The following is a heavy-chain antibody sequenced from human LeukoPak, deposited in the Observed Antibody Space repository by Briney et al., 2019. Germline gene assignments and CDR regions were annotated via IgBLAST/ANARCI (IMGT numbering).Heavy chain of an antibody. CDR1: GGSFSGYY. CDR2: INHSGST. D-gene: IGHD1-26*01. Sequence: SETLPLTCAVYGGSFSGYYWSWIRQPPGKGLEWIGEINHSGSTNYNPSLKSRVTISVDTSKNQFSLKLSSVTAADTAVYYCARLGVVGALDYWGQGTLVTVSS. V-gene: IGHV4-34*01. J-gene: IGHJ4*02. CDR3: ARLGVVGALDY.